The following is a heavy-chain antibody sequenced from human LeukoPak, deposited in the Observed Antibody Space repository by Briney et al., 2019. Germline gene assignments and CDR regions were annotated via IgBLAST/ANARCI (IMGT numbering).Heavy chain of an antibody. V-gene: IGHV3-23*01. D-gene: IGHD3-10*01. CDR3: ARSPYESGTPPTRLED. Sequence: PGGSLRLSCAASGFTFSSYAMSWVRQAPGKGLEWVSAISGSGGSTYYADSVKGRFTVSRDNAKNSLSLQMSSLRAEDTAVYYCARSPYESGTPPTRLEDWGQGTLVTVSS. CDR2: ISGSGGST. J-gene: IGHJ4*02. CDR1: GFTFSSYA.